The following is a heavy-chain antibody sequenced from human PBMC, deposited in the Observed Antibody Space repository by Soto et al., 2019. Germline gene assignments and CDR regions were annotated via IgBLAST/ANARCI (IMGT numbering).Heavy chain of an antibody. D-gene: IGHD5-18*01. V-gene: IGHV4-38-2*01. CDR1: GYSISSGYY. Sequence: NPSETLSLTCAVSGYSISSGYYWGWIRQPPGKGLEWIGSIYHSGSTYYNPSLKSRVTISVDTSKNQFSLKLSSVTAADTAVYYCARGGGTAMVSGVRWGQGTTVTVSS. CDR3: ARGGGTAMVSGVR. J-gene: IGHJ6*02. CDR2: IYHSGST.